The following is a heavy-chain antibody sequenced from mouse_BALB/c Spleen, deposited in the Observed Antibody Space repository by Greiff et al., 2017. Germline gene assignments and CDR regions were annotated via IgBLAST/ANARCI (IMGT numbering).Heavy chain of an antibody. CDR3: TRTDVRGYLDF. V-gene: IGHV5-6-5*01. D-gene: IGHD3-2*02. CDR2: ISSGGST. CDR1: GFTFSSYA. J-gene: IGHJ1*01. Sequence: EVQVVESGGGLVKPGGSLKLSCAASGFTFSSYAMSWVRQTPEKRLEWVASISSGGSTYYPDSVKGRFTILRDNARNSLYMQMSSLTSEDTAMYYCTRTDVRGYLDFWGAGTTVTVSS.